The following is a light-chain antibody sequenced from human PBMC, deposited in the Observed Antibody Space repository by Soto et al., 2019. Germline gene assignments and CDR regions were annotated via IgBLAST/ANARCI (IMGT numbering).Light chain of an antibody. J-gene: IGLJ1*01. CDR1: SGHSSSA. CDR2: LNSDGSH. Sequence: QPVLTQSPSASASLGASLKLTCTLSSGHSSSAIAWHRQPPEQGPRYLMKLNSDGSHSKGDGIPDRFSGSDSGAERYFTISSLQSEDEADYYCQTWGIGIHGVFGTGTKVTVL. V-gene: IGLV4-69*01. CDR3: QTWGIGIHGV.